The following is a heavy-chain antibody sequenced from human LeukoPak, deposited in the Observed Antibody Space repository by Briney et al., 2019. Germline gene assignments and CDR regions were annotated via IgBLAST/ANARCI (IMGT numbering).Heavy chain of an antibody. J-gene: IGHJ4*02. Sequence: GGSLRLSCAASGFTFSSYEMNWVRQAPGKGLEWVSYISSSGSTIYYADSVKGRFTISRDNAKNSLYLQMNSLRVEDTAVYYCARDVAVAGTSALGYWGQGTLVTVSS. V-gene: IGHV3-48*03. D-gene: IGHD6-19*01. CDR2: ISSSGSTI. CDR1: GFTFSSYE. CDR3: ARDVAVAGTSALGY.